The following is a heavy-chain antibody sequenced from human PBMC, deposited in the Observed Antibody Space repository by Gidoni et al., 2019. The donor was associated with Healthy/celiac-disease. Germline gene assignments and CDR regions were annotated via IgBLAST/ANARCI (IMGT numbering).Heavy chain of an antibody. Sequence: EVQLVKSGGGLVQPGGSVRLSCAASECTFGSSWMSWVRQAPGQGLEWVANIKQDGSVKYYVDAVKGRFTIYRDNAKNSLYLQMNSLRAEDTSVYYCARTPRLIGYSRAVQACDIWGQGTMVTVSS. D-gene: IGHD6-13*01. J-gene: IGHJ3*02. V-gene: IGHV3-7*01. CDR1: ECTFGSSW. CDR2: IKQDGSVK. CDR3: ARTPRLIGYSRAVQACDI.